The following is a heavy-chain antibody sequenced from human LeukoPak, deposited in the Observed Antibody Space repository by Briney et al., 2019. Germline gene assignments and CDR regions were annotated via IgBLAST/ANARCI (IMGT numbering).Heavy chain of an antibody. J-gene: IGHJ4*02. CDR1: GGSFSGYY. V-gene: IGHV4-34*01. D-gene: IGHD5-12*01. CDR3: ARRWLRCFDY. Sequence: PSGTLSLTCAVYGGSFSGYYWSWIRQPPGKGLEWIGEINHSGSTNYNPSLKSRVTISVDTSKNQFSLKLSSVTAADTAVYYCARRWLRCFDYWGQGTLVTVSS. CDR2: INHSGST.